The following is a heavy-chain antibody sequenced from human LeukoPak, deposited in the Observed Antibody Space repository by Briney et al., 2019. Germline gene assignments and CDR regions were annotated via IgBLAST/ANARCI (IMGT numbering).Heavy chain of an antibody. V-gene: IGHV3-23*01. D-gene: IGHD3-16*01. CDR3: SKDGSVGDYYYYFDFDF. Sequence: GGSLRLSCGASGYLFYLGNFGVRWVRQAPGEGLDWLSCISGIGYYTCYADSVGCRFTSSRDNTKNTVYIQMNRLRGEDTAVYSCSKDGSVGDYYYYFDFDFWGKGTPVIVSS. CDR1: GYLFYLGNFG. J-gene: IGHJ6*03. CDR2: ISGIGYYT.